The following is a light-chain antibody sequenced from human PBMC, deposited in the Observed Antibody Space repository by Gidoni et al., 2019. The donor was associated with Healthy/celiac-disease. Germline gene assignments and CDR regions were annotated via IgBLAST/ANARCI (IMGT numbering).Light chain of an antibody. CDR3: QQLNSYPRT. Sequence: DIQLTQSPSFLSASVGDRVNITCRASQGISSYLAWYPQKPGKAPKLLIYAASTLQSGVPSRFSGSGSGTEFTLTISSLQPEDFATYYCQQLNSYPRTFGQGTRLEIK. CDR1: QGISSY. J-gene: IGKJ5*01. CDR2: AAS. V-gene: IGKV1-9*01.